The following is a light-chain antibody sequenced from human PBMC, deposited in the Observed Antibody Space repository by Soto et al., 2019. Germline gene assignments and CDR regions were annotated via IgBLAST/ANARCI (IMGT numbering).Light chain of an antibody. J-gene: IGLJ2*01. V-gene: IGLV1-40*01. Sequence: QSVLTQPPSVSGAPGQRVTISCTGSSSNLGAGYDVHWYQHLPGTAPKLLIYGNHNRPSGVPDRFSGSKSGTSASLAITGLQAEDEADYYCQSYDTSLSGSGFGGGTKLTVL. CDR3: QSYDTSLSGSG. CDR2: GNH. CDR1: SSNLGAGYD.